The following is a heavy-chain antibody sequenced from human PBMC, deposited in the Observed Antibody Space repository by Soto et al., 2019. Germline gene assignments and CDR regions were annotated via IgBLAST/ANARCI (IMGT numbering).Heavy chain of an antibody. CDR1: GFPFSSYA. D-gene: IGHD2-8*01. J-gene: IGHJ4*02. Sequence: GGSLRLSCAASGFPFSSYAMSWVRQSPGKGLEWVSAISGSGGSTYYADSVKGRFTISRDNSKNTLYLQMNSLRAEDTAVYYCAKETLNIYAPSYFDYWGQGTLVTLFS. V-gene: IGHV3-23*01. CDR3: AKETLNIYAPSYFDY. CDR2: ISGSGGST.